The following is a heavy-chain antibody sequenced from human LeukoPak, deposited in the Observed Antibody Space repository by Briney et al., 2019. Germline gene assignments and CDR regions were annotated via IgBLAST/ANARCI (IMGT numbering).Heavy chain of an antibody. J-gene: IGHJ4*02. CDR2: IRFEGSNT. Sequence: PGGSLRLSCTASEFTFSHYGMHWVRQAPGKGLEWVTFIRFEGSNTYYGDSVEGRFTISRDNAKRTLYLQMTSLRPEDTAVYYCAKGLPFDGSTYFDDWGQGSLVTVSS. D-gene: IGHD3-22*01. V-gene: IGHV3-30*02. CDR3: AKGLPFDGSTYFDD. CDR1: EFTFSHYG.